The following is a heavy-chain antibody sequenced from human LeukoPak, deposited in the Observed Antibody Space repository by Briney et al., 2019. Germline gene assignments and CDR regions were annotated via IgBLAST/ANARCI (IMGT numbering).Heavy chain of an antibody. V-gene: IGHV4-34*01. CDR2: INHVGSI. CDR1: GGSFSGSY. Sequence: KPSETLSLTCVVYGGSFSGSYWSWIRQPPRKGLEWIGEINHVGSINYNPSLKSRVTISVDTSKNQFSLKLISVTAADTAVYFCARGHWDFDLWGRGTLVTVSS. J-gene: IGHJ2*01. CDR3: ARGHWDFDL.